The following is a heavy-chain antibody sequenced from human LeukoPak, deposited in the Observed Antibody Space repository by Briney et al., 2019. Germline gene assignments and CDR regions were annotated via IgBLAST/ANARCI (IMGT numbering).Heavy chain of an antibody. D-gene: IGHD6-13*01. CDR3: AREGAAAANFDY. CDR1: GGSISSHY. V-gene: IGHV4-59*11. CDR2: IYYSGST. Sequence: SETLSLTCTVSGGSISSHYWSWIRQPPGKGLEWIGYIYYSGSTNYNPSLKSRVTISVDTSKNQFSLKLSSVTAADTAVYYCAREGAAAANFDYWGQGTLVTVS. J-gene: IGHJ4*02.